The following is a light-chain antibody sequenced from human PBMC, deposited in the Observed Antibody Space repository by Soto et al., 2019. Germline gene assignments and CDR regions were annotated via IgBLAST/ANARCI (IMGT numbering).Light chain of an antibody. Sequence: EVVLTKSPGTLSLSPGERATLPCRASQSVTISYLAWFQQKPGQAPRLLIYGARSRATGVPDRFSASGSGTDFSLTISRLEPEDFAVYYCQQYGTSPWTFGQGTKVDIK. CDR3: QQYGTSPWT. CDR2: GAR. V-gene: IGKV3-20*01. J-gene: IGKJ1*01. CDR1: QSVTISY.